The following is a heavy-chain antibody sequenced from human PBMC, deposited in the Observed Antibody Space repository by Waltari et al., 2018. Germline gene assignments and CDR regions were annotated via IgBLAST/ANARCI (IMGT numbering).Heavy chain of an antibody. V-gene: IGHV6-1*01. J-gene: IGHJ4*02. CDR1: GDSVSSNSAA. Sequence: QVQLQQSGPGLVKPSQTLSLTCAISGDSVSSNSAAWNWIRQSPSRGLEWLGSTYYSSKWDNDYAVSLKSRITINPDTSKNQFSLQLNSVTPEDTAVYYCAKGVVVVAAGFDYWGQGTLVTVSS. D-gene: IGHD2-15*01. CDR3: AKGVVVVAAGFDY. CDR2: TYYSSKWDN.